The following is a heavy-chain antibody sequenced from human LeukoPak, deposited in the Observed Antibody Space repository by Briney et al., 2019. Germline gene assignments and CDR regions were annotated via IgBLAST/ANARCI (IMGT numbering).Heavy chain of an antibody. Sequence: SVKVSCKASGGTFSSYAISWVRQAPGQGREWMGRIIPILGIANYAQKFQGRVTITADKSTSTAYMELSSLRSEDTAVYYCARELPEEYYFDYWGQGTLVTVSS. J-gene: IGHJ4*02. V-gene: IGHV1-69*04. CDR3: ARELPEEYYFDY. CDR2: IIPILGIA. CDR1: GGTFSSYA. D-gene: IGHD1-26*01.